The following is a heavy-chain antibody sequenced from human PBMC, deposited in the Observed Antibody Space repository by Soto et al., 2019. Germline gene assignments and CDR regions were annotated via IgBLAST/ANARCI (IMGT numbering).Heavy chain of an antibody. Sequence: EVQLVETGGGLIQPGGSLILSCAASGFSVSSTYMSWVRQAPGKGLQWVSVLYVGGTTYYANSVKGRFTISRDNSRNTLYLHLDSLTTEDTAVYYCARHPPTNSWPAALDYWGQGALVTVSS. CDR3: ARHPPTNSWPAALDY. D-gene: IGHD2-15*01. CDR1: GFSVSSTY. J-gene: IGHJ4*02. CDR2: LYVGGTT. V-gene: IGHV3-53*02.